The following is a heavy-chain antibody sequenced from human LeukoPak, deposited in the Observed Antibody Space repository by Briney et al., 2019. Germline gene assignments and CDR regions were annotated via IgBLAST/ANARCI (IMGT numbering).Heavy chain of an antibody. CDR2: INHSGST. V-gene: IGHV4-34*01. D-gene: IGHD2-2*01. Sequence: SETLSLTCAVYGGSSSGYYWSWIRQPPGKGLEWIGEINHSGSTNYNPSLKSRVTISVDTSKNQFSLKLSSVTAADTAVYYCARAVIVVVPAAPRAFGFDYWGQGTLVTVSS. J-gene: IGHJ4*02. CDR3: ARAVIVVVPAAPRAFGFDY. CDR1: GGSSSGYY.